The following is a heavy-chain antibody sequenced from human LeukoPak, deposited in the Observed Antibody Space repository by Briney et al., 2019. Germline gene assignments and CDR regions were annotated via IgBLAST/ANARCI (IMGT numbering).Heavy chain of an antibody. CDR3: AELGITMIGGV. J-gene: IGHJ6*04. CDR2: ISSSGSTI. CDR1: GFTLSSYE. V-gene: IGHV3-48*03. Sequence: GGSLRLSCAASGFTLSSYEMNWVRQAPGKGLEWVSYISSSGSTIYYADSVKGRFTISRDNAKNSLYLQMNSLRAEDTAVYYCAELGITMIGGVWGKGTTVTISS. D-gene: IGHD3-10*02.